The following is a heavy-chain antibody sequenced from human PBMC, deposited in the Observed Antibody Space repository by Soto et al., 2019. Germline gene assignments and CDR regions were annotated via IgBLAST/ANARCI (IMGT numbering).Heavy chain of an antibody. CDR2: ISAYSGNT. J-gene: IGHJ4*02. CDR1: GDSITSYG. Sequence: GASVKLSCKACGDSITSYGISCVRQAPKQGLEWMGWISAYSGNTNYAQKLQGRVTLTTDTSTSTAYMELRSLRSDDTAVYYCARDARVMVRGFMFDYWGQGTPVTVSS. CDR3: ARDARVMVRGFMFDY. D-gene: IGHD3-10*01. V-gene: IGHV1-18*01.